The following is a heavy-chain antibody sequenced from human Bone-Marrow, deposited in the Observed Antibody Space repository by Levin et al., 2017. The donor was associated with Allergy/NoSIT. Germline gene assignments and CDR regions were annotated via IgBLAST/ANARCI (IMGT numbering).Heavy chain of an antibody. J-gene: IGHJ4*02. CDR1: GFTVSTYY. V-gene: IGHV3-53*01. Sequence: GESLKISCTASGFTVSTYYMSWVRQAPGKGLEWVSEMYSGGSAFYADSVRGRFTISRDKSKNTLYLQMRSLRAEDTAVYFCARGHHTKRSGWTKDFDYWGQGTLVTVSS. D-gene: IGHD6-19*01. CDR3: ARGHHTKRSGWTKDFDY. CDR2: MYSGGSA.